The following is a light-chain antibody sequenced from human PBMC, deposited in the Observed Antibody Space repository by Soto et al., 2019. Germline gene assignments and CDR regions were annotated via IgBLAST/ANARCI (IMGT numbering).Light chain of an antibody. CDR1: QSVTSSY. V-gene: IGKV3-20*01. J-gene: IGKJ5*01. CDR3: QQYGTSEII. CDR2: GAS. Sequence: EIVLTPSPGTLSLSPGERATLSCRASQSVTSSYLAWYQQKPGQAPRLLIYGASSRASGIPDRFSGSGSGTDFTLTISRLETEDFAVFYCQQYGTSEIIFGQGTRLEIK.